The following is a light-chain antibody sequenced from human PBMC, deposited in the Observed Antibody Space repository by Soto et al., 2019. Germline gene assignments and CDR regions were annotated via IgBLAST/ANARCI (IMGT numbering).Light chain of an antibody. J-gene: IGLJ2*01. Sequence: QSVLTQPPSVSGAPGQRVTISCTGSSSNIGAGYDVHWYQQLPGTAPKLLMYGNSNRPSGVPDRFSGSKSGTSASLAITGLQAEDEADFYCQSYDTSLSVVFGGGTKQTVL. V-gene: IGLV1-40*01. CDR2: GNS. CDR1: SSNIGAGYD. CDR3: QSYDTSLSVV.